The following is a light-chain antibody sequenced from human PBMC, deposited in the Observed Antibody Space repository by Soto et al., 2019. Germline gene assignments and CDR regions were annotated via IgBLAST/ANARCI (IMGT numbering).Light chain of an antibody. CDR2: EVT. Sequence: QSVLTQPASVSGSPGQSITISCTGTSGDIGGYNYVSWYQQHPGKAPKLLISEVTNRPSGVSNRFSGSKSGNTASLTISGLQAEDGADYYCSSYTTNITPVVFGGGTKLTVL. CDR1: SGDIGGYNY. V-gene: IGLV2-14*01. J-gene: IGLJ2*01. CDR3: SSYTTNITPVV.